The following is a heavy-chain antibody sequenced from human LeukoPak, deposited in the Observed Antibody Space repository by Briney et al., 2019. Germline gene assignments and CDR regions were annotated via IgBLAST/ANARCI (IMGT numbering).Heavy chain of an antibody. CDR2: IYYTGTT. V-gene: IGHV4-59*01. CDR3: ARVQYSGYDFNYYYMDV. J-gene: IGHJ6*03. CDR1: GGSFGRDF. Sequence: SETLSLTCTVSGGSFGRDFWSWIRQSPGKGLEWIGYIYYTGTTNYNPSLKSRVTFSVDTSKNQFSLNLSSVTAADTAVYSCARVQYSGYDFNYYYMDVWGKGTAVTITS. D-gene: IGHD5-12*01.